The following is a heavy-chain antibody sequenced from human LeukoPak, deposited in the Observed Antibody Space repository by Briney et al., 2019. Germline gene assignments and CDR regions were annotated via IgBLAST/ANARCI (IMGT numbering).Heavy chain of an antibody. CDR1: GFTFSSYG. D-gene: IGHD3-10*01. J-gene: IGHJ5*02. V-gene: IGHV4-38-2*01. CDR3: ARCPPEVWFGELSHWFDP. CDR2: IYYSGST. Sequence: GSLRLSCAASGFTFSSYGMSWVRQPPGKGLEWIGSIYYSGSTYYNPSLKSRVTISVDTSKNQFSLKLSSVTAADTAVYYCARCPPEVWFGELSHWFDPWGQGTLVTVSS.